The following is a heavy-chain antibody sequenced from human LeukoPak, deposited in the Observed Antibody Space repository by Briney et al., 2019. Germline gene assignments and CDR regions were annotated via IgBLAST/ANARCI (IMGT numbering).Heavy chain of an antibody. Sequence: ASVKVSCKASGYTFTGYYMHWVRQAPGQGLEWMGWINPNSGGTNYAQKFQGRVTMTRDTSISTAYMELSRLRSDDTAVYYCARGTDLSGYEDNWFDPWGQGTLVTVSS. CDR1: GYTFTGYY. CDR3: ARGTDLSGYEDNWFDP. V-gene: IGHV1-2*02. J-gene: IGHJ5*02. D-gene: IGHD5-12*01. CDR2: INPNSGGT.